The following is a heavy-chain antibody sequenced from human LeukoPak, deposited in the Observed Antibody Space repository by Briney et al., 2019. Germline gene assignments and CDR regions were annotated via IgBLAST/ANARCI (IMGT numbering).Heavy chain of an antibody. CDR2: ISGSGIST. V-gene: IGHV3-23*01. CDR3: AKDYIGYDQDFDY. Sequence: PGGSLRLSCAASGFTFSSYAMSWVRQAPGKGLGWVSSISGSGISTYYANSVKGRFSISRDNSKNTLDLQMNSLGAEDTAVYFCAKDYIGYDQDFDYWGQGTLVTVSS. D-gene: IGHD2-2*01. CDR1: GFTFSSYA. J-gene: IGHJ4*02.